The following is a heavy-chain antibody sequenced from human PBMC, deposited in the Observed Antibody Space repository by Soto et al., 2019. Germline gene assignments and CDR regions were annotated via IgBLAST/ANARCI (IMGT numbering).Heavy chain of an antibody. D-gene: IGHD2-15*01. CDR3: ARGSGYSDAFDI. CDR2: MNPNSGNT. CDR1: GYTFTSYD. J-gene: IGHJ3*02. Sequence: ASVKVSCKASGYTFTSYDINWVRQATGQGLECMGWMNPNSGNTGYAQKFQGRVTMTRXTXXSXXXVXLXSLRSEXTAVYYCARGSGYSDAFDIWGQGTMVTVSS. V-gene: IGHV1-8*01.